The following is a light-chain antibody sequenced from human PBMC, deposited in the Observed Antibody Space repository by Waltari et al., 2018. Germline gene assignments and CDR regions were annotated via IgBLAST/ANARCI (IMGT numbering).Light chain of an antibody. CDR3: AAWDDSLSGWV. CDR2: RNN. J-gene: IGLJ3*02. Sequence: QSVLTPPPSASGTPGQRVTISSSGLSSNIGSHYLYSYQQVPGTAPKLLIYRNNPRPSGVPDRFSGSKSGNAASLAISGLRSEDEADYYCAAWDDSLSGWVFGGGTKLTVL. V-gene: IGLV1-47*01. CDR1: SSNIGSHY.